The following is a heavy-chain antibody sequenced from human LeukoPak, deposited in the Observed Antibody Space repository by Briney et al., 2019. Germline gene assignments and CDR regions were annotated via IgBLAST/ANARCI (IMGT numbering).Heavy chain of an antibody. J-gene: IGHJ6*03. CDR2: IYGNGST. V-gene: IGHV4-4*07. D-gene: IGHD3-16*01. Sequence: SETLSLTCTVSGDPISDYCWTWIRQPAGKGLEWIGRIYGNGSTNYNPSLKSRVAMSIDTSKMQFSLKLRSVTAADTAVYYCARVGEWLFDIDVWGKGTTAIVSS. CDR3: ARVGEWLFDIDV. CDR1: GDPISDYC.